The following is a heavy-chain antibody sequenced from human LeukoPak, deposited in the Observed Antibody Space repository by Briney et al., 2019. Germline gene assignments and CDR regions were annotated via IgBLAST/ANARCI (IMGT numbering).Heavy chain of an antibody. CDR2: IYYSGST. J-gene: IGHJ3*02. V-gene: IGHV4-59*01. CDR3: ARQGNMYYDVLTGYYNDNAFDI. D-gene: IGHD3-9*01. CDR1: GGSINNYY. Sequence: SETLSLTCTVSGGSINNYYWGWIRQPPGKGLEWIGYIYYSGSTDYNPSLKSRVTISVDTFKNQFSLKLSSVTAADTAVYYCARQGNMYYDVLTGYYNDNAFDIWGQGTMVTVSS.